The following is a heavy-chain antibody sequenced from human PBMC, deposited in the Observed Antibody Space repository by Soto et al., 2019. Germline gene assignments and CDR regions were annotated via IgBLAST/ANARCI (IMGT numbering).Heavy chain of an antibody. CDR1: GFTFSSYA. D-gene: IGHD4-17*01. CDR2: ISGSGGST. V-gene: IGHV3-23*01. Sequence: PGGSLRLSCAASGFTFSSYAMSWVRQAPGKGLEWVSAISGSGGSTYYADSVKGRFTISRDNSKNTLYLQMNSLRAEDTAVYYCAKGGGLTTVVTPFDYWGHGTLVTVSS. J-gene: IGHJ4*01. CDR3: AKGGGLTTVVTPFDY.